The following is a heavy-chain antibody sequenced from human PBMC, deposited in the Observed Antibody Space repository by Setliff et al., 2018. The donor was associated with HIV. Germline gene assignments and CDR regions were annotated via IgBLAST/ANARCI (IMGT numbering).Heavy chain of an antibody. Sequence: SETLSLTCNVTGGSIISGCYYWSWIRQPAGKGLVWIGRIYTSGGVTYNPSLESRVTISVDTSKNQFSLKLTSVTAADTAVYYCARWRHSSTWYMGFDPWGRGILVTVSS. J-gene: IGHJ5*02. CDR3: ARWRHSSTWYMGFDP. V-gene: IGHV4-61*02. CDR1: GGSIISGCYY. D-gene: IGHD6-13*01. CDR2: IYTSGGV.